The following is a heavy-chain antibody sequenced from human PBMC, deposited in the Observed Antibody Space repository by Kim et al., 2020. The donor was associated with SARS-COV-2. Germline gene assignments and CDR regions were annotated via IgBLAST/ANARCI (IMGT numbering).Heavy chain of an antibody. D-gene: IGHD6-19*01. V-gene: IGHV1-3*01. CDR2: INAGNGNT. Sequence: ASVKVSCKASGYTFTSYAMHWVRQAPGQRLEWMGWINAGNGNTKYSQKFQGRVTITRDTSASTAYMELSSLRSEDTAVYYCARRFGQWLRYYGMDVWGQGTTVTVSS. CDR1: GYTFTSYA. J-gene: IGHJ6*02. CDR3: ARRFGQWLRYYGMDV.